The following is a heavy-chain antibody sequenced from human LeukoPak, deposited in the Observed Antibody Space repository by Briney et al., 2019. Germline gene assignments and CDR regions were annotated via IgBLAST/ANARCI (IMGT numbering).Heavy chain of an antibody. CDR3: ARDPSNVPPNYDFWSGYSFYYYYYGMDV. V-gene: IGHV3-30-3*01. Sequence: GGSLRLSCAASGFTFSSSAMHWVRQAPDKGLEWVAVISYDGSNKYYADSVKGRFTISRDNSKNTLYLQMNSLRAEDTAVYYCARDPSNVPPNYDFWSGYSFYYYYYGMDVWGQGTTVTVSS. D-gene: IGHD3-3*01. CDR1: GFTFSSSA. J-gene: IGHJ6*02. CDR2: ISYDGSNK.